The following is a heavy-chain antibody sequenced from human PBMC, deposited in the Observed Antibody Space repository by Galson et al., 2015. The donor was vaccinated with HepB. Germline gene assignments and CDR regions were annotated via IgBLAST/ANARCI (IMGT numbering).Heavy chain of an antibody. V-gene: IGHV3-15*01. J-gene: IGHJ6*02. Sequence: SLRLSCAASGFTLSGSALHWVRQAPGKGLEWVCRIKRQTDGETTEYATAGKGRFTIARDDSKNTLYVQMNSLKTEDTALYYCTTVPCMITLGGVIVRHGGMDVWGQGTTVTVSS. CDR3: TTVPCMITLGGVIVRHGGMDV. CDR1: GFTLSGSA. CDR2: IKRQTDGETT. D-gene: IGHD3-16*02.